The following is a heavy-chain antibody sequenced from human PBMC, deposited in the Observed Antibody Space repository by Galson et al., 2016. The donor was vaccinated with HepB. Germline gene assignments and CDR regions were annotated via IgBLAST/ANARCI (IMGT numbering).Heavy chain of an antibody. CDR2: ISAYNRHT. V-gene: IGHV1-18*04. CDR3: ARDVGGYSRDAFNI. D-gene: IGHD2-21*01. CDR1: GYTFTSYG. J-gene: IGHJ3*02. Sequence: SVKVSCKASGYTFTSYGISWVRQAPGQGLEWMGWISAYNRHTNYAQKLQGRVTMTTDTSTSTAYMDLRSLRSDDTAVYYCARDVGGYSRDAFNIWGQGTMVTVSS.